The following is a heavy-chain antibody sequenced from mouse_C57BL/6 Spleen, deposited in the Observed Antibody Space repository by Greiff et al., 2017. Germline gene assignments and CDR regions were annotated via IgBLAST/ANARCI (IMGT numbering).Heavy chain of an antibody. Sequence: QVQLQQSGPELVKPGASVKLSCKASGYAFSSSWMNWVKQRPGKGLEWIGRIYPGDGDTNYNGKFKGKATLTADTSSSTAYMQLSSLTSEDSAVYFCARNYYYGSSYWYFDVWGKGTTVTVSS. CDR1: GYAFSSSW. CDR3: ARNYYYGSSYWYFDV. D-gene: IGHD1-1*01. J-gene: IGHJ1*03. V-gene: IGHV1-82*01. CDR2: IYPGDGDT.